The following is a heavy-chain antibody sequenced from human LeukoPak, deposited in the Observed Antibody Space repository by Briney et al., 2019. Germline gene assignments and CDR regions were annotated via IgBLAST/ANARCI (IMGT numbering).Heavy chain of an antibody. J-gene: IGHJ3*02. Sequence: SETLSLTCTVSGGSISSYYWSWIRQPPGKGLEWIGYIYYSGSTNYNPSLKSRVTISVDTSKNQFSLKLSSVTAADTAVYYCARSVVRRYAFDIWGQGTMVTVSS. V-gene: IGHV4-59*08. CDR2: IYYSGST. CDR1: GGSISSYY. CDR3: ARSVVRRYAFDI. D-gene: IGHD3-22*01.